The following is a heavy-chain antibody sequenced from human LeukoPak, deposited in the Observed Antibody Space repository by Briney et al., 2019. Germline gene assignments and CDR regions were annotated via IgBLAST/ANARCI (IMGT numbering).Heavy chain of an antibody. V-gene: IGHV3-74*01. Sequence: GGSLRLSCAASGFTFSRYWMHWVRQAPGKGLVWVSRIKSDGSSTNYADSVKGRFTISRDNSKNTLYLQMNSLRAEDTAVYYCARDFELSRWGQGTLVTVSS. CDR3: ARDFELSR. J-gene: IGHJ4*02. CDR2: IKSDGSST. D-gene: IGHD3-16*02. CDR1: GFTFSRYW.